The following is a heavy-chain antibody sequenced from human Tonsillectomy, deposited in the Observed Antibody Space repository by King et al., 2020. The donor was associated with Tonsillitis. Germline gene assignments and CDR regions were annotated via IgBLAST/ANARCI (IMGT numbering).Heavy chain of an antibody. J-gene: IGHJ4*02. CDR2: ISCSGDSS. V-gene: IGHV3-23*04. D-gene: IGHD3-22*01. Sequence: VQLVESGGGLVQPGGSLRLSCAASGFTFSTSAMSWVRQAPGKGLEWVSAISCSGDSSYYADSVKGRFPISRDISKNTLYLQMNSMRADDTAVYYCARNGYFYHSSGFYYIDYFDSWGQGTLLTVSS. CDR1: GFTFSTSA. CDR3: ARNGYFYHSSGFYYIDYFDS.